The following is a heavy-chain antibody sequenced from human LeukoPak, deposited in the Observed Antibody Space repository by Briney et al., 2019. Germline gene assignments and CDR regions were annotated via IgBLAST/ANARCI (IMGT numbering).Heavy chain of an antibody. CDR3: ARDYYDSSGYYYIDY. CDR1: GGSISSGDYF. CDR2: IFYSGST. D-gene: IGHD3-22*01. Sequence: SETLSLTCAVSGGSISSGDYFWSWIRQYPGRGLEWIGFIFYSGSTYYNPSLMSRFTMSVDTSKNQFSLKLSSVTAADTAVYYCARDYYDSSGYYYIDYWGQGTLVTVSS. J-gene: IGHJ4*02. V-gene: IGHV4-31*11.